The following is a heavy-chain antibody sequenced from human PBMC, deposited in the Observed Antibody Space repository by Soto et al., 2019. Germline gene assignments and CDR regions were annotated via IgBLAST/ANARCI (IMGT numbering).Heavy chain of an antibody. CDR1: VYSISSGYY. J-gene: IGHJ4*02. D-gene: IGHD5-18*01. CDR2: TSQSGST. CDR3: ARVEIHLHRRFEY. V-gene: IGHV4-38-2*01. Sequence: SETLSLTCAFSVYSISSGYYWGWIRQSPGKGLEWIGSTSQSGSTYYNPSLKSRVTISADTSRNQFSLKLRSVTAADTAVYYCARVEIHLHRRFEYWGQRTLFTV.